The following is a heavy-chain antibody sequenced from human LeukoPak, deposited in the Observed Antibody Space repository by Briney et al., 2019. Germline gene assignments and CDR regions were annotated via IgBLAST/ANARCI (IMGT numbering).Heavy chain of an antibody. CDR1: GGSISSYY. J-gene: IGHJ3*02. CDR2: IYYSGST. CDR3: ARGGYYGSGSYSNAFDI. Sequence: PSETLSLTCTVSGGSISSYYWSWIRQPPGKGLEWIGYIYYSGSTNYNPSLKSRVTISVDTSKNQFSLKLSSVTAADTAVYYCARGGYYGSGSYSNAFDIWGQGTMVTVSS. D-gene: IGHD3-10*01. V-gene: IGHV4-59*08.